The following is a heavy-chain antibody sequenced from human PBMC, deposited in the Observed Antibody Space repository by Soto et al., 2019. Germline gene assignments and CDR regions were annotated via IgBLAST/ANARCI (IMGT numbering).Heavy chain of an antibody. CDR3: TREGYSSSTYYYYYGMDV. D-gene: IGHD6-6*01. V-gene: IGHV3-49*04. J-gene: IGHJ6*02. CDR1: GFTFGVYA. Sequence: PGGSLRLSCTASGFTFGVYAMSWVRQAPGKGLEWVGFIRSKAYGGTTEYAASVKGRSTISRDDSKSIAYLQMNSLKTEDTAVYYCTREGYSSSTYYYYYGMDVWGQGTTVTVSS. CDR2: IRSKAYGGTT.